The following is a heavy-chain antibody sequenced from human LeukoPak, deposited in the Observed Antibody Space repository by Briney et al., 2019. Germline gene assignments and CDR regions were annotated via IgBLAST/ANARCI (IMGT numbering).Heavy chain of an antibody. Sequence: PSQTLSLTCTVSGGSISSGDYYWSWIRQPPGKGLEWIAYMYYSGSTYYNPSLKSRVTMSADTSKNQLSLKLSSVTAADTAVYYCARPYYYDSRIDRWREGILVVVSS. J-gene: IGHJ5*02. CDR2: MYYSGST. D-gene: IGHD3-22*01. V-gene: IGHV4-30-4*01. CDR3: ARPYYYDSRIDR. CDR1: GGSISSGDYY.